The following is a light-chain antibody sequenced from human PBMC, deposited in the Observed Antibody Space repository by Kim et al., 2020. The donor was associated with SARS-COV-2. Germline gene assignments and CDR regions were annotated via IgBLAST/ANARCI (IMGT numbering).Light chain of an antibody. CDR2: DAS. CDR3: QQYDNLPYT. J-gene: IGKJ2*01. CDR1: QDNSNY. V-gene: IGKV1-33*01. Sequence: SGSVGDRVTITGQAGQDNSNYLSWCQQKAGNAPKVLFCDASNLERGVKARFSGSGSGTDFTFTISSLQPEGIATYYCQQYDNLPYTFGQGTKLEI.